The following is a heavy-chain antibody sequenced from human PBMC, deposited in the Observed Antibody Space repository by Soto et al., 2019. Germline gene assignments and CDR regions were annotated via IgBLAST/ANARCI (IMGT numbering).Heavy chain of an antibody. V-gene: IGHV4-39*02. J-gene: IGHJ5*02. D-gene: IGHD6-6*01. Sequence: QLQLQESGPGLVKPSETLSLTCTVSGDSITSGLYFWVWVRQTPGKGLDWIGSISYSGTTYSHPSLKSRVNISVDTSTNHFSLKLTSVTAADTGVYYCASEYSSSSWFDPWGRGALVTVSS. CDR2: ISYSGTT. CDR3: ASEYSSSSWFDP. CDR1: GDSITSGLYF.